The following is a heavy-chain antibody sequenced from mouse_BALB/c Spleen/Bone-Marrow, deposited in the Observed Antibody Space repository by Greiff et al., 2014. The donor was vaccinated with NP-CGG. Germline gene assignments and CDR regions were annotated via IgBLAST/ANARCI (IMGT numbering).Heavy chain of an antibody. V-gene: IGHV1S16*01. CDR2: INPSNGGT. Sequence: ESGAELVKPGASVKLSCKASGYTFTSYYMYWVKQRPGQGLEWIGEINPSNGGTNFNEKFKSKATLTVDKSSSTAYMQLSSLTSEDSAVYYCTRGRRDAMDYWGQGTPVTVSS. J-gene: IGHJ4*01. CDR1: GYTFTSYY. CDR3: TRGRRDAMDY.